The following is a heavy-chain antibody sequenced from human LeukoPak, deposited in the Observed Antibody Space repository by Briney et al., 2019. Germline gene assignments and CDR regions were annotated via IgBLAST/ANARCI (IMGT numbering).Heavy chain of an antibody. D-gene: IGHD1-26*01. CDR1: GFTFSNAW. Sequence: GRSLRLSCAASGFTFSNAWMSWVRQAPGKGLEWVGLIRTKPEGGTTDYAAPVKGRFTISRDDSENTLILQMNSLKTEDTAVYYCSTGRLGTWGQGTLVTVSS. CDR3: STGRLGT. V-gene: IGHV3-15*01. J-gene: IGHJ5*02. CDR2: IRTKPEGGTT.